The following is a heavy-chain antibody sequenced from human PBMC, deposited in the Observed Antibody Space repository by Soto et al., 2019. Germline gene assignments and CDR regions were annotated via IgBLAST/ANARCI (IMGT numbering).Heavy chain of an antibody. CDR1: GDSVSSNSAA. CDR3: ARYPWIEVFDI. D-gene: IGHD5-12*01. V-gene: IGHV6-1*01. CDR2: TYYRSNWYN. J-gene: IGHJ3*02. Sequence: SQTLSLTCAISGDSVSSNSAAWHWIRQSPSRGLEWLGRTYYRSNWYNDYAVSVKSRITINPDTSKNQFSLQLNSVTPEDTAVYYCARYPWIEVFDIWAQGTRAPVS.